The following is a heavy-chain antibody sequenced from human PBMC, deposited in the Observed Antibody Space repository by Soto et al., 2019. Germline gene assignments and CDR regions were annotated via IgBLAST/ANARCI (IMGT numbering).Heavy chain of an antibody. Sequence: GESLKISCKGSGYSFTSYWIGWVRQMPGKGLEWMGIIYPGDSDTRYSPSFQGQVTISADKSISTAYLQWSSLKASDTALDYFASRRPRRRLAYWGQGTLVTVSS. CDR2: IYPGDSDT. CDR1: GYSFTSYW. CDR3: ASRRPRRRLAY. J-gene: IGHJ1*01. D-gene: IGHD6-6*01. V-gene: IGHV5-51*01.